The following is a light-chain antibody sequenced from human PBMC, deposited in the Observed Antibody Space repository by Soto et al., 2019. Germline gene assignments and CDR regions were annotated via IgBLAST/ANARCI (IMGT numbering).Light chain of an antibody. CDR3: SSYAGSNNLF. CDR1: SSDVGTYDL. J-gene: IGLJ2*01. V-gene: IGLV2-8*01. Sequence: QSALTQPASVSGSPGQSVTISCTGSSSDVGTYDLVSWYQQHPGKAPKILIYEGTKRPSGVPDRFSGSKSGNTASLTVSGLQAEDEADYYCSSYAGSNNLFFGGGTKLTVL. CDR2: EGT.